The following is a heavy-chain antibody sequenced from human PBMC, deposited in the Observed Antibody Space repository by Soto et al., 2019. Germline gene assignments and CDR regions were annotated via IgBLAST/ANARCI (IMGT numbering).Heavy chain of an antibody. J-gene: IGHJ4*02. CDR3: AKDRGRSWNRNYFDY. CDR2: ISGSGGST. V-gene: IGHV3-23*01. Sequence: GESLKISCAASGFTFSDYAMSWVRQAPGKGLEWVSAISGSGGSTYNAVSVKGWFTISRDNSNNTLFLQMNTLRAEDTAVYYCAKDRGRSWNRNYFDYWGQGTLVTVSS. D-gene: IGHD1-1*01. CDR1: GFTFSDYA.